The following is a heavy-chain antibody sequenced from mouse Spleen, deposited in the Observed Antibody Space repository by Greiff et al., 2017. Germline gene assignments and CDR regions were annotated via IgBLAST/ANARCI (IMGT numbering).Heavy chain of an antibody. CDR3: TRRVTGTFDY. V-gene: IGHV1-15*01. CDR1: GYTFTDYE. CDR2: IDPETGGT. D-gene: IGHD4-1*01. J-gene: IGHJ2*01. Sequence: QVQLQQSGAELVRPGASVTLSCKASGYTFTDYEMHWVKQTPVHGLEWIGAIDPETGGTAYNQKFKGKAILTADKSSSTAYMELRSLTSEDSAVYYCTRRVTGTFDYWGQGTTLTVSS.